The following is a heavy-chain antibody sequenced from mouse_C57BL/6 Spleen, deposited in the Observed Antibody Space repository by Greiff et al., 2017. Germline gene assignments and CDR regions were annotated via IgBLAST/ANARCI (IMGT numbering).Heavy chain of an antibody. J-gene: IGHJ3*01. V-gene: IGHV1-5*01. D-gene: IGHD1-1*01. CDR2: IYPGNSDT. Sequence: EVQLQQSGTVLARPGASVKMSCKTSGYTFTSYWMHWVNQRPGQGLEWIGAIYPGNSDTSYNQKFKGKAKLTAVTSASTAYMELSSLTNEDSAVYYCTRCYYGSSWFAYWGQGTLVTVSA. CDR1: GYTFTSYW. CDR3: TRCYYGSSWFAY.